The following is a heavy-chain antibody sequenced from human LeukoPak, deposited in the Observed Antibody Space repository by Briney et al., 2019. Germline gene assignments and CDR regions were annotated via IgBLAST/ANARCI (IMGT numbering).Heavy chain of an antibody. J-gene: IGHJ4*02. D-gene: IGHD3-9*01. CDR2: IYYSGST. Sequence: SETLSLTCTVSGGSISSYYWSWIRQPPGKGLEWIGYIYYSGSTNYNPSLKSRVTISVDTSKNQFSLKLSSVTAADTAVYYCARTYYDILTGCYYFDYWGQGTLVTVSS. CDR3: ARTYYDILTGCYYFDY. V-gene: IGHV4-59*08. CDR1: GGSISSYY.